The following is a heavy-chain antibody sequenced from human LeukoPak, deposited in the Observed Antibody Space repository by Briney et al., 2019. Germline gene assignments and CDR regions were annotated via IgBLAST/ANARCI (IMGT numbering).Heavy chain of an antibody. CDR2: INHSGST. CDR3: ARRNILRFLEWLSAEYNWFDP. Sequence: SETLSLTCAVYGGSFSGYYWSWIRQPPGKGLEWLGEINHSGSTNYNPSLKSRVTISVDTSKNQFSLKLSSVTAADTAVYYCARRNILRFLEWLSAEYNWFDPWGQGTLVTVSS. D-gene: IGHD3-3*01. J-gene: IGHJ5*02. V-gene: IGHV4-34*01. CDR1: GGSFSGYY.